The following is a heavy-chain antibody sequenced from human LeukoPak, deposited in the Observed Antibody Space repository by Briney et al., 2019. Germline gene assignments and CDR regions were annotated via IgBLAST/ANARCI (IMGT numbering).Heavy chain of an antibody. CDR3: AKGQSASITAAARGVDY. V-gene: IGHV3-23*01. CDR1: GFTFSFYA. D-gene: IGHD6-13*01. J-gene: IGHJ4*02. Sequence: GGSLRLSCAASGFTFSFYAMGWVRQAPGKGLEWVSSISGSAGSTYYTDSVKGRFTISRDNSKNTLYLEMNSLRAEDTAVYYCAKGQSASITAAARGVDYWGQGTLVTVSS. CDR2: ISGSAGST.